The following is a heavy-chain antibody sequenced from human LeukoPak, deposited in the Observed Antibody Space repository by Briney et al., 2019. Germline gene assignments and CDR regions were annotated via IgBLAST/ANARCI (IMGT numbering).Heavy chain of an antibody. CDR1: GFTFSSYS. D-gene: IGHD6-19*01. V-gene: IGHV3-21*01. CDR3: ARDWGDPGIAVLGNY. CDR2: ISSSSSYI. J-gene: IGHJ4*02. Sequence: PGGSLRLSCAASGFTFSSYSMNWVRQAPGKGLEWASSISSSSSYIYYADSVKGRFTISRDNAKNSLYLQMNSLRAEDTAVYYCARDWGDPGIAVLGNYWGQGTLVTVSS.